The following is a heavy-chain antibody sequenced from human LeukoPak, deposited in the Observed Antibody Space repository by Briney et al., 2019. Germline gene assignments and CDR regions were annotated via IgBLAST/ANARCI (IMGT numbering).Heavy chain of an antibody. V-gene: IGHV1-69*13. J-gene: IGHJ6*04. CDR2: IIPIFGTA. CDR3: ARVAAAGTFSGRMDV. CDR1: GGTFSSYA. Sequence: ASVKVSCKASGGTFSSYAISWVRQAPGQGLEWMGGIIPIFGTANYAQKFQGRVTITADESTSTAYMELSGLRSEDTAVYYCARVAAAGTFSGRMDVWGKGTTVTVSS. D-gene: IGHD6-13*01.